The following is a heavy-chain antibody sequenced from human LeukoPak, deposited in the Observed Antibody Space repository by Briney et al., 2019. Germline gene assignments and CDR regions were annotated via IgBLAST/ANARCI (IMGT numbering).Heavy chain of an antibody. D-gene: IGHD3-16*01. Sequence: GGSLRLSCAASGFTFSSYAMSWVRQAPGKGLEWVSAISGSGGSTYYADSVKGRFTISRDNSKNTLYLQMNSLRAEDTAVYFCAWGVTYYFDYWGQGTLVTVSS. CDR2: ISGSGGST. CDR1: GFTFSSYA. CDR3: AWGVTYYFDY. V-gene: IGHV3-23*01. J-gene: IGHJ4*02.